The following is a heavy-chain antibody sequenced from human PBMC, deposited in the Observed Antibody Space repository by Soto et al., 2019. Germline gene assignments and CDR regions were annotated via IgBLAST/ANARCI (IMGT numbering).Heavy chain of an antibody. CDR3: ARFYSSSSDYGMDV. Sequence: QVTLKESGPVLVKPTETLTLTCTVSGFSLSNARMGVSWIRQPPGKALEWLAHIFSNDEKSYSTSLKSRLTTXKXTYXSQVVLTMTNMDPVDTATYYCARFYSSSSDYGMDVWGQGTTVTVSS. V-gene: IGHV2-26*01. CDR2: IFSNDEK. CDR1: GFSLSNARMG. D-gene: IGHD6-6*01. J-gene: IGHJ6*02.